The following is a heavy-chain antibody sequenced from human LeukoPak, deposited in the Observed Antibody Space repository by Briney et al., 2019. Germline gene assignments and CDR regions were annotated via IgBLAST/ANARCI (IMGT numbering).Heavy chain of an antibody. Sequence: SETLSLTCTVSGGSISSYYWSWIRQPPGKRLEWIGYIYYSGSTNYNPSLKSRVTISVDTSKNQFSLKLSSVTAADTAVYYCARDSMGSGYNPFDYWGQGTLVTVSS. CDR1: GGSISSYY. V-gene: IGHV4-59*01. CDR2: IYYSGST. CDR3: ARDSMGSGYNPFDY. D-gene: IGHD5-18*01. J-gene: IGHJ4*02.